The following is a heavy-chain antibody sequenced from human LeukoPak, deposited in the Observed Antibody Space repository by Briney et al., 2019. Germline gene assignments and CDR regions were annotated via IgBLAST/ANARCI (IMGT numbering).Heavy chain of an antibody. D-gene: IGHD3-22*01. J-gene: IGHJ5*02. CDR3: ARGELSHQIVGHVNWFDP. CDR1: GGSFSGYY. CDR2: INHSGST. Sequence: SETLSLTCAVYGGSFSGYYWSWIRQPPGKGLEWIGEINHSGSTNYNPSLKSRVTISVDTSKNQFSLKLSSVTAADTAVYYCARGELSHQIVGHVNWFDPWGQGTLVTVSS. V-gene: IGHV4-34*01.